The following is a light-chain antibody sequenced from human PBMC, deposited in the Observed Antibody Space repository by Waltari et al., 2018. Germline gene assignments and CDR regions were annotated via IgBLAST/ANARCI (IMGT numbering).Light chain of an antibody. CDR3: QQYHSLPT. J-gene: IGKJ5*01. CDR2: EAS. V-gene: IGKV1-33*01. Sequence: DIQMTQSPSSLSASVGDRVTITCQASQDITNSLVWYQQKPGKAPKLLIFEASSLETGVPSRFRGSGSGTDLTFTISRLQPEDVATYYCQQYHSLPTFGQGTRLEIK. CDR1: QDITNS.